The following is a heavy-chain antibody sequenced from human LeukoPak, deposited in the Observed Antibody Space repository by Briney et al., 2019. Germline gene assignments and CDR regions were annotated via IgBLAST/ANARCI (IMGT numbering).Heavy chain of an antibody. CDR1: GYSFTSYW. J-gene: IGHJ2*01. CDR3: ARPSGYSYGLEWYFDL. V-gene: IGHV5-51*01. CDR2: IYPGDSDT. D-gene: IGHD5-18*01. Sequence: GESLKISCKGSGYSFTSYWIGWVRQMPGKGLEWMGIIYPGDSDTRYSPSFQGQVTISADKSISTAYLQWSSLKASDTAMYYCARPSGYSYGLEWYFDLWGRGTLVTVSS.